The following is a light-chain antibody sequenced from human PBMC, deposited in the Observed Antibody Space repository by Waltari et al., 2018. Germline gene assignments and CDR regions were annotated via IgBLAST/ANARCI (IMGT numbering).Light chain of an antibody. Sequence: DIQMTQYPSSLSASVGDRVIITCRASRPISPYLNWYQHRPGKAPRLLIYAASTLHTGVPSRFSGSGSETEFTLTISSLQPEDSATYYCQQSYSMPAFGQGTKVEIK. V-gene: IGKV1-39*01. J-gene: IGKJ1*01. CDR2: AAS. CDR3: QQSYSMPA. CDR1: RPISPY.